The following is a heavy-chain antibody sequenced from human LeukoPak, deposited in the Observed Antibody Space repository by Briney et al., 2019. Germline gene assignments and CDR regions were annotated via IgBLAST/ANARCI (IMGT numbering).Heavy chain of an antibody. CDR2: ISPNNGGT. D-gene: IGHD2-21*02. Sequence: ASVKVSCKASGYTFTGYYMHWVRQAPGQGLEWMGWISPNNGGTNYAQKFQGRVTMTRDTSISTAYMELSRLRSDDTAVYYCARSEGAPAYCGGDCSRSPSFDYWGQGTLVTVSS. V-gene: IGHV1-2*02. J-gene: IGHJ4*02. CDR3: ARSEGAPAYCGGDCSRSPSFDY. CDR1: GYTFTGYY.